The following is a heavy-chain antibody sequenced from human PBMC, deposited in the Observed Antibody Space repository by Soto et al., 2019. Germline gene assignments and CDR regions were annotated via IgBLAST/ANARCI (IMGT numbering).Heavy chain of an antibody. V-gene: IGHV3-30-3*01. Sequence: LRLSCAASGFTFSSYAMHWVRQAPGKGLEWVAVISYDGSNKYYADSVKGRFTISRDNSKNTLYLQMNSLRAEDTAVYYCARSGSGVGHSDYWGQGTLVTVSS. CDR2: ISYDGSNK. CDR1: GFTFSSYA. CDR3: ARSGSGVGHSDY. J-gene: IGHJ4*02. D-gene: IGHD3-3*01.